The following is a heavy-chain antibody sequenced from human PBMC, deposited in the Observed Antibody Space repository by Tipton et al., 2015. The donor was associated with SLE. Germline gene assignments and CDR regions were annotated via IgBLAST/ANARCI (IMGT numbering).Heavy chain of an antibody. CDR1: GGSISSGSYS. J-gene: IGHJ3*02. Sequence: TLSLTCTVSGGSISSGSYSWSWIRQPAGKGLEWIGRIYISGSTKYNPPLKSRVTISVDTSKNQFSLKLSSVTAADTAVYYCARDPGVVGWVNDAFDIWGQGTMVTVSS. D-gene: IGHD2-15*01. V-gene: IGHV4-61*02. CDR3: ARDPGVVGWVNDAFDI. CDR2: IYISGST.